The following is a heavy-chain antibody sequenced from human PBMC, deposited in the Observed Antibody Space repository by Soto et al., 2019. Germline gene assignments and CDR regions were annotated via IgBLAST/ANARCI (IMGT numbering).Heavy chain of an antibody. Sequence: SETLSLTCAVYSGSFSGHYWSWIRQPPGKGLEWIGELYQGLSIIYNPSLESRVTISGDSSKNQFSLKLRSVTAADTAVYYRARHGGYYFDYWGQGTLVTVSS. J-gene: IGHJ4*02. CDR3: ARHGGYYFDY. V-gene: IGHV4-34*01. D-gene: IGHD3-16*01. CDR1: SGSFSGHY. CDR2: LYQGLSI.